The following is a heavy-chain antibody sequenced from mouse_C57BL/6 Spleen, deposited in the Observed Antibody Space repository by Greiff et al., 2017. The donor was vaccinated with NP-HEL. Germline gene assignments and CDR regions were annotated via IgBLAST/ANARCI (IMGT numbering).Heavy chain of an antibody. CDR3: ARSVITTAWDY. CDR1: GYAFSSSW. Sequence: VQLQQSGPELVKPGASVKISCKASGYAFSSSWMNWVKQRPGKGLEWIGRIYPGDGDTNYNGKFKGKATLTADKSSSTAYMQLSSLTSEDSAVYFCARSVITTAWDYWGQGTTLTVSS. J-gene: IGHJ2*01. CDR2: IYPGDGDT. V-gene: IGHV1-82*01. D-gene: IGHD1-2*01.